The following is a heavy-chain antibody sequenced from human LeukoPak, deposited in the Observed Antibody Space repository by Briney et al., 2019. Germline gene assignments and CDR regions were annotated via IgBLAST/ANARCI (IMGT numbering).Heavy chain of an antibody. D-gene: IGHD1-26*01. V-gene: IGHV3-23*01. Sequence: PGGSLRLSCVASGFTFSSYAMSWARQAPGKGLEWVSAISGSGVTTHYAGSVKGRFSISRDNSKNTLYLQMNSLRAEDTALYDCAKKVVVGATSPYSDFQDWGQGSLVTVSS. CDR1: GFTFSSYA. CDR3: AKKVVVGATSPYSDFQD. CDR2: ISGSGVTT. J-gene: IGHJ1*01.